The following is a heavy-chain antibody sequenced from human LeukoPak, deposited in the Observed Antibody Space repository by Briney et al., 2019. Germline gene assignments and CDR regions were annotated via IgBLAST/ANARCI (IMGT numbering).Heavy chain of an antibody. J-gene: IGHJ4*02. CDR1: GFTFSGVW. CDR2: IGYSGGDI. D-gene: IGHD4-23*01. CDR3: AKYAPPTTVVTRFFDY. V-gene: IGHV3-23*01. Sequence: GGSLRLSCVASGFTFSGVWMTWVRQAPGKGLEWVSVIGYSGGDIQYADSVKGRFTISRDNSKNTLYLQMNSLRVEDTAVYYCAKYAPPTTVVTRFFDYWGQGTLVTVSS.